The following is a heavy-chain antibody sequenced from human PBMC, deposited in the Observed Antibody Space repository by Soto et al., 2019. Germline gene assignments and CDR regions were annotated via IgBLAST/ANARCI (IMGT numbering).Heavy chain of an antibody. D-gene: IGHD6-13*01. CDR2: ISAYNGNT. Sequence: QVQLVQSGAEVKKPGASVKVSCKASGYTFTSYGISWVRQAPGQGLEWMGWISAYNGNTNYAQKLQGRVTMTTDTSTSTAYMELRSLRSDDTAVYYCARDGARVAAAGMGYYYYGMDVWGQGTTVTVSS. J-gene: IGHJ6*02. V-gene: IGHV1-18*01. CDR3: ARDGARVAAAGMGYYYYGMDV. CDR1: GYTFTSYG.